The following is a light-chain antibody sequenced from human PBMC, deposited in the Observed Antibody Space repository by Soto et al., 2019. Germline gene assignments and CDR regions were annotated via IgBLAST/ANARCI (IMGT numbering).Light chain of an antibody. CDR1: SSDVGGYNY. J-gene: IGLJ2*01. V-gene: IGLV2-14*01. CDR2: EVS. CDR3: SSYTSRSVL. Sequence: QSALTQPASVSGSLGQSITISCTGTSSDVGGYNYVSWYQQHPGKAPKLMIYEVSNRPSGVSNRFSGSKSGNTASLTISGLQAEDESDYYCSSYTSRSVLFGGGTKVTVL.